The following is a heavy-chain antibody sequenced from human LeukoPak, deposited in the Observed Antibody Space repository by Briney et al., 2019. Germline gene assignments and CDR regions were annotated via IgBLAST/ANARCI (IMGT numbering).Heavy chain of an antibody. D-gene: IGHD2-2*02. Sequence: GASVKVSCKASGGTFSSYAISWVGQAPGQGLEWMGGIISIFGTANYAQKFQGRVTITTDESTSTAYMELSSLRSEDTAVYYCARDVYRRNGPYYYYYMDVWGKGTTVTVSS. CDR3: ARDVYRRNGPYYYYYMDV. CDR1: GGTFSSYA. CDR2: IISIFGTA. J-gene: IGHJ6*03. V-gene: IGHV1-69*05.